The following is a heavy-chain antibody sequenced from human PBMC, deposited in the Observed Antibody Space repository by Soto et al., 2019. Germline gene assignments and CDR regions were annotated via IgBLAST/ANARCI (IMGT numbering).Heavy chain of an antibody. D-gene: IGHD2-2*01. J-gene: IGHJ3*02. Sequence: ASVKVSCQASGCIFSNYAIYWVRQAPGQGLEWIEGVIPIFGTANYAQKLEGRATNTADESTSTAYMKLSSLKSEDTAVYNCATEHSSIVVGPAARNDGFDIWGQGTMVTVSS. V-gene: IGHV1-69*13. CDR1: GCIFSNYA. CDR3: ATEHSSIVVGPAARNDGFDI. CDR2: VIPIFGTA.